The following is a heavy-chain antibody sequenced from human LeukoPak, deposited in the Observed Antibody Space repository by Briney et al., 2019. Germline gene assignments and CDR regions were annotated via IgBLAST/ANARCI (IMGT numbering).Heavy chain of an antibody. CDR2: ISSSSTYI. Sequence: PGGSLRLSCAASGFTFSSFTMNWVRQAPGKGLEWVSSISSSSTYIYYADSLKGRFTISRDNAKNSLYLQMNSLRVEDTAVYYCARQRGLYYYEEDPFDVWGQGAMVTVSS. CDR3: ARQRGLYYYEEDPFDV. J-gene: IGHJ3*01. D-gene: IGHD3-22*01. V-gene: IGHV3-21*01. CDR1: GFTFSSFT.